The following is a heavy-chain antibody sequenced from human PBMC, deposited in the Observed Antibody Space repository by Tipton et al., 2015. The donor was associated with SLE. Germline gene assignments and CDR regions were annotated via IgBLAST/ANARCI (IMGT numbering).Heavy chain of an antibody. CDR1: GYTFSSYD. CDR3: ARGPPITIFGVVINDAFDI. J-gene: IGHJ3*02. D-gene: IGHD3-3*01. V-gene: IGHV1-8*01. Sequence: QSGAEVKKPGASVRVSCKASGYTFSSYDINWVRQASGQGPEWMGWMNPDNHNTGFAQKFQGRVTMTWNPSISTAYMELNSLRSDDTAVYYCARGPPITIFGVVINDAFDIWGQGTMVTVSS. CDR2: MNPDNHNT.